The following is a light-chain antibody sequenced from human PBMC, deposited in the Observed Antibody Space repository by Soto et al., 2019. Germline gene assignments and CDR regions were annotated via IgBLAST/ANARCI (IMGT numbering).Light chain of an antibody. V-gene: IGKV1-5*03. CDR1: QTISTL. J-gene: IGKJ1*01. Sequence: DIQMTQSPSTLSASVGDRVTITCRASQTISTLLAWYQQRPGKAPNLLIYKASSLESGVPSRFSGSGSGTEFTLTISSLQPDDFANYFCQQYSTYPWPFGQGTKVEVK. CDR3: QQYSTYPWP. CDR2: KAS.